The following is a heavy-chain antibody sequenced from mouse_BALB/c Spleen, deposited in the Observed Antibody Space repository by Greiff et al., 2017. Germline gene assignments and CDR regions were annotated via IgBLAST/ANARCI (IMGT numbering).Heavy chain of an antibody. J-gene: IGHJ4*01. CDR1: GYTFTSYW. V-gene: IGHV1-5*01. CDR2: IYPGNSDT. Sequence: EVQLQQSGTVLARPGASVKMSCKASGYTFTSYWMHWVKQRPGQGLEWIGAIYPGNSDTSYNQKFKGKAKLTAVTSTSTAYMELSSLTNEDSAVYYCARDDYYYAMDYWGQGTSVTVSS. D-gene: IGHD2-4*01. CDR3: ARDDYYYAMDY.